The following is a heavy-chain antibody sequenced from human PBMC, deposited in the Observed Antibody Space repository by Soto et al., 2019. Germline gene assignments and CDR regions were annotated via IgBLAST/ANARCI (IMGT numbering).Heavy chain of an antibody. CDR1: GGSISSGGYY. CDR3: ARCYYDSSGLKGLDY. V-gene: IGHV4-31*03. J-gene: IGHJ4*02. D-gene: IGHD3-22*01. CDR2: IYYSGST. Sequence: PSETLSLTCTVSGGSISSGGYYWSWIRQHPGKGLEWIGYIYYSGSTYYNPSLKSRVTISVDTSKNQFSLKLSSVTAADTAVYYCARCYYDSSGLKGLDYWGQGTLVTVSS.